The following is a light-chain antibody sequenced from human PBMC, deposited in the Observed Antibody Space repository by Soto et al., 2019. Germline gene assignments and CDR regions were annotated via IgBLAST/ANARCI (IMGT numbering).Light chain of an antibody. Sequence: SVLTQPASVSGSPGQSITISCTGTSSDVCGYNYVSWYQQHPGKAPKLMIYDVSNRPSGVSNRFSGSKSGNTASLTISGLQAEDEADYYCSSYTSSSTLIYVFGTGTKLTVL. V-gene: IGLV2-14*01. J-gene: IGLJ1*01. CDR1: SSDVCGYNY. CDR3: SSYTSSSTLIYV. CDR2: DVS.